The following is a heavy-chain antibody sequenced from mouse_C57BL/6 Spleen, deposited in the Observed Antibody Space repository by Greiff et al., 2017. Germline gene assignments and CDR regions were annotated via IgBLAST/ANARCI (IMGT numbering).Heavy chain of an antibody. D-gene: IGHD1-1*01. J-gene: IGHJ2*01. Sequence: EVHLVESGGGLVKPGGSLKLSCAASGFTFSSYAMSWVRQTPEKRLEWVATISDGGSYTYYPDNVKGRFTISRDNAKNNLYLQMSHLKSEDTAMYYCARDERITTVVPYFDYWGQGTTLTVSS. V-gene: IGHV5-4*01. CDR2: ISDGGSYT. CDR1: GFTFSSYA. CDR3: ARDERITTVVPYFDY.